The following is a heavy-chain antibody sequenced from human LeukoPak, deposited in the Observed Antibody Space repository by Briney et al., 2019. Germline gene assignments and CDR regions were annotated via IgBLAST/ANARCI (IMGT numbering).Heavy chain of an antibody. J-gene: IGHJ4*02. D-gene: IGHD6-19*01. Sequence: GGSLRLSCAASGLTFSSYAMHWVRQAPGKGLEWVAVISYDGSNKYYADSVKGRFTISRDNSKNTLYLQMNSLRAEDTAVYYCARAGGAVAGLDYWGQGTLVTVSS. CDR1: GLTFSSYA. CDR2: ISYDGSNK. V-gene: IGHV3-30*04. CDR3: ARAGGAVAGLDY.